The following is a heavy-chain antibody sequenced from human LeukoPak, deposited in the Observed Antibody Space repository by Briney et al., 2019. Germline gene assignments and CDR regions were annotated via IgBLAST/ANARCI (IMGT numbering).Heavy chain of an antibody. V-gene: IGHV4-59*12. D-gene: IGHD1-26*01. CDR1: GGSISSYY. J-gene: IGHJ4*02. CDR2: IYYSGST. CDR3: ARTVPEWELRD. Sequence: SETLSLTCTVSGGSISSYYWSWIRQPPGKGLEWIGYIYYSGSTNYNPSLKSRVTISVDTSKNQFSLKLSSVTAADTAVYYCARTVPEWELRDWGQGTLVTVSS.